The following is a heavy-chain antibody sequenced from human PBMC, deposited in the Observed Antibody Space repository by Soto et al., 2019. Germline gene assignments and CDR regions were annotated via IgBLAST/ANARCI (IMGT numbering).Heavy chain of an antibody. CDR2: ISDDERNK. Sequence: QVQLVESGGGVVQPGRSLRLSCVASGFAFSSYGMHWVRQAPGKGLEWVAVISDDERNKDYVDSVKGRFTVSRDNSKNTLYLQMNSLRVEDTAMYYCAKDLHDYWVQGTMVTVSS. CDR1: GFAFSSYG. CDR3: AKDLHDY. J-gene: IGHJ4*02. V-gene: IGHV3-30*18.